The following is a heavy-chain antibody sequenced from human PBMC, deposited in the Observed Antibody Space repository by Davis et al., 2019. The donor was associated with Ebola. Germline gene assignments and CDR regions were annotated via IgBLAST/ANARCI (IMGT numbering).Heavy chain of an antibody. CDR3: ARAPSRKSYYFDY. J-gene: IGHJ4*02. V-gene: IGHV3-11*01. CDR1: GFTFSDYY. Sequence: GESLKISCAASGFTFSDYYMSWIRQAPGKGLEWVSYISSSGSTIYYADSVKGRFTISRDNAKNSLYLQMNSLRAEDTAVYYCARAPSRKSYYFDYWGQGTLVTVSS. CDR2: ISSSGSTI. D-gene: IGHD2/OR15-2a*01.